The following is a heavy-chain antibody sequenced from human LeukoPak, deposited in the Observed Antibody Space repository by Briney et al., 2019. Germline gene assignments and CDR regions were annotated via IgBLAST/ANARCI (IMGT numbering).Heavy chain of an antibody. D-gene: IGHD1-14*01. CDR3: AKDSGAYRYFDY. J-gene: IGHJ4*02. CDR1: GFTFDDYA. V-gene: IGHV3-9*01. CDR2: ISWNSGNI. Sequence: GRSLRLSCAASGFTFDDYAMHWVRHAPGKGLEWVSGISWNSGNIGYADSVKGRFTISRDNAKNSLFLQMNSLRAEDTALYYCAKDSGAYRYFDYWGQGTLVTVSS.